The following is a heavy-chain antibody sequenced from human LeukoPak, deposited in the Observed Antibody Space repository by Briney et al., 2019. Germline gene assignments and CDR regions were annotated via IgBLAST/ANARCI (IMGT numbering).Heavy chain of an antibody. CDR3: AKDTKPGIAVAGTGY. D-gene: IGHD6-19*01. CDR2: ISGSGGST. Sequence: GGSLRLSCAASGFTFSSYAMSWVRQAPGKGLEWVSAISGSGGSTYYADSVKGRFTISRDNSKNTLYLQMNSLRAEGTAVYYCAKDTKPGIAVAGTGYWGQGTLVTVSS. CDR1: GFTFSSYA. J-gene: IGHJ4*02. V-gene: IGHV3-23*01.